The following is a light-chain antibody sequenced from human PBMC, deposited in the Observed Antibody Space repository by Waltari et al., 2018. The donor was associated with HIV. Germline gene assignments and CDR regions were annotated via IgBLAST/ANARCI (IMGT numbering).Light chain of an antibody. CDR3: QSYDSSLRGHV. Sequence: QSVLTQPPSVSGAPGQRITISCTGSSSNIGAGFDVHWYQQLPEKAPKFLINGNSNRPSGVPDRFSGSKSGTSASLAITGLQADDEGDYYCQSYDSSLRGHVFGSGTRVTVL. J-gene: IGLJ1*01. CDR1: SSNIGAGFD. V-gene: IGLV1-40*01. CDR2: GNS.